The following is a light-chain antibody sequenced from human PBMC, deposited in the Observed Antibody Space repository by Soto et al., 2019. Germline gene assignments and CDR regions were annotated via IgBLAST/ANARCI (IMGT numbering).Light chain of an antibody. Sequence: DIVMTQSPDSLAVSLGERATINCKSSQSIFYKSDNKNYLAGYQQKPGQPPRLLIYWASTRESGVPDRFSGSGSGTDFTLTISSLQAEDVAVYFCHQYYSAPQAFGGGTKVEIQ. V-gene: IGKV4-1*01. CDR2: WAS. CDR3: HQYYSAPQA. CDR1: QSIFYKSDNKNY. J-gene: IGKJ4*01.